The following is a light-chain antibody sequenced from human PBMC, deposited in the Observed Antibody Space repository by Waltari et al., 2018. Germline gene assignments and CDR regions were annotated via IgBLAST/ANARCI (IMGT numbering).Light chain of an antibody. CDR3: QQYNIWPWT. CDR2: RAS. V-gene: IGKV3-15*01. J-gene: IGKJ1*01. CDR1: QSASTS. Sequence: ELVMTQSPATLSVAPGERASLPCRATQSASTSLAWYQPTPGQAPRLLIYRASTRAPGIPDRFSGSGSGTEFTLTISSLQSKDSAIYYCQQYNIWPWTFGQGTKVDIK.